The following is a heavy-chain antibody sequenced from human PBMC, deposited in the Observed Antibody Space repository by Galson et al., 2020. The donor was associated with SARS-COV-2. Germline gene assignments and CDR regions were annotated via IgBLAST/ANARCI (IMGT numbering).Heavy chain of an antibody. CDR2: ISYDGSNK. D-gene: IGHD6-19*01. CDR3: ASAVAGYNWFDP. CDR1: GFTFSSYA. Sequence: GESLKISCAASGFTFSSYAMHWVRQAPGKGLERVAVISYDGSNKYYADSVKGRFTISRDNSKNTLYLQMNSLRAEDTAVYYCASAVAGYNWFDPWGQGTLVTVSS. J-gene: IGHJ5*02. V-gene: IGHV3-30*04.